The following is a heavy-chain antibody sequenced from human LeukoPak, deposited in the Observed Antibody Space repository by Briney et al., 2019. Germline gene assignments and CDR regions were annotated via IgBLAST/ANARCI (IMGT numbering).Heavy chain of an antibody. CDR1: GFTFSSYG. CDR2: ISNDGSKK. V-gene: IGHV3-30*03. J-gene: IGHJ4*02. CDR3: ARGAAGGSGGMNY. Sequence: PGGSLRLSCAASGFTFSSYGMHWVRQAPGKGLVWVAVISNDGSKKYYADSVKGRFTISRDNSKNTLYLQMNSLRAEDTAVYYCARGAAGGSGGMNYWGQGALVTVSS. D-gene: IGHD6-13*01.